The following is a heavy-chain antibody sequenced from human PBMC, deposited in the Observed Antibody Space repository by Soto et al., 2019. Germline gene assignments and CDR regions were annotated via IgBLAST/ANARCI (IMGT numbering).Heavy chain of an antibody. CDR2: IYYSGST. CDR3: ARVGSSYYFDY. V-gene: IGHV4-59*01. CDR1: GGTISSYS. D-gene: IGHD3-10*01. J-gene: IGHJ4*02. Sequence: PSETLSVTCTVSGGTISSYSWSWIRQPPGKGLECIGFIYYSGSTNYNPSLKSRVTISVDTSKNQFSLKLSSVTAADTAVYYCARVGSSYYFDYWGQGTLVTVSS.